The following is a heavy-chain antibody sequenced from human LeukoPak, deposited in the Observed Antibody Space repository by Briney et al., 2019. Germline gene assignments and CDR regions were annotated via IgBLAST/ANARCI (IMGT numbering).Heavy chain of an antibody. J-gene: IGHJ4*02. CDR3: ARAGVTGSDY. Sequence: SETLSLTCAVYGGSFSGYYWSWIRQPPGKGLEWIGEINHSGSTNYNPSLKSRVTISVDTSKNQFSLKLSSVTAADTAVYYCARAGVTGSDYWGQGTQVTVSS. CDR1: GGSFSGYY. CDR2: INHSGST. D-gene: IGHD4-23*01. V-gene: IGHV4-34*01.